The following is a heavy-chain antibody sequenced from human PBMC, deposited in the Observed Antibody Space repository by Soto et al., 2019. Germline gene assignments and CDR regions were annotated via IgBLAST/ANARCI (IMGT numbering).Heavy chain of an antibody. D-gene: IGHD2-8*01. J-gene: IGHJ4*02. CDR3: AADATAWQQMVPSDH. Sequence: SVKVSCKASGFTFTSSAFQWVRQARGQRLEWIGWIAVGSGYTNYAQRFQDRVTLTRDMSTATTYMELSRLTCEDTAIYYCAADATAWQQMVPSDHWGQGALVTVSS. CDR2: IAVGSGYT. V-gene: IGHV1-58*01. CDR1: GFTFTSSA.